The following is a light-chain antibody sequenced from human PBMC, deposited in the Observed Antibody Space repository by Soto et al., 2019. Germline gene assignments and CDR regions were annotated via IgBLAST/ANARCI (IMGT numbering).Light chain of an antibody. CDR3: QQSYSTPLS. J-gene: IGKJ4*01. CDR1: QTISTY. V-gene: IGKV1-39*01. Sequence: DIQMTQSPSSLSASIGDRVTITCRASQTISTYLHWYQQKPGKAPKLLIFGAFNLQSGVPSRFSGSGSGTDFTLTISSLQPEDFATYYCQQSYSTPLSFGGGTKVEIK. CDR2: GAF.